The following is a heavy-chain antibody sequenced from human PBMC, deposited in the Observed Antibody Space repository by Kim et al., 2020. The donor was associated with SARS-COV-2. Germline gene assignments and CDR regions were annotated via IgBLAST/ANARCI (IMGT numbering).Heavy chain of an antibody. CDR1: GGSISSSSYY. CDR3: ARHAYDSSGYYQDY. J-gene: IGHJ4*02. D-gene: IGHD3-22*01. V-gene: IGHV4-39*01. Sequence: SETLSLTCTVSGGSISSSSYYWGWIRQPPGKGLEWIGSIYYSGSTYYNPSLKSRVTISVDTSKNQFSLKLSSVTAADTAVYYCARHAYDSSGYYQDYWGQGTLVTVSS. CDR2: IYYSGST.